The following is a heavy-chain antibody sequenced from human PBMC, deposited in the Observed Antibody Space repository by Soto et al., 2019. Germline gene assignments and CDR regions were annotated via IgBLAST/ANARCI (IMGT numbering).Heavy chain of an antibody. D-gene: IGHD6-19*01. J-gene: IGHJ6*02. Sequence: QVQLVQSGAEVKKPGASVKVSCKASGYTITCYDINWVRQATGQGLEWMGWMNPNSGNTGYAQKFQGRVTMTRNISISTAYMELSSLRSEDTAVYYCAREIGSGWYRAYYYGMDDWGQGTTVTVSS. CDR1: GYTITCYD. V-gene: IGHV1-8*01. CDR3: AREIGSGWYRAYYYGMDD. CDR2: MNPNSGNT.